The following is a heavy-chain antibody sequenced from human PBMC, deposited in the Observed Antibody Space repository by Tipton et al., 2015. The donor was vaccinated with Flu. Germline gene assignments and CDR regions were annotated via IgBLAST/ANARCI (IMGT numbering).Heavy chain of an antibody. Sequence: TLSLTCTVSGGSISSGSYYWNWIRQPAGKGLQWIGHIHTSGSSNYNPSLKSRVTISVDTSKTQFSLKLSSVTAADTAVYYCARAGTTWGRMDVWGQGTTVTVSS. CDR3: ARAGTTWGRMDV. V-gene: IGHV4-61*09. CDR1: GGSISSGSYY. D-gene: IGHD3-16*01. J-gene: IGHJ6*02. CDR2: IHTSGSS.